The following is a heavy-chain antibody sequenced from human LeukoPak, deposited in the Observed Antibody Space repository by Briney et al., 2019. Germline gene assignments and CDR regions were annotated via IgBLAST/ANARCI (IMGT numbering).Heavy chain of an antibody. D-gene: IGHD3-10*01. CDR2: IRYDGSDR. J-gene: IGHJ6*03. CDR3: ARKIDYGSGSYSAGLEYYYYMDV. V-gene: IGHV3-30*02. CDR1: GFTFSSYW. Sequence: PGGSLRLSCAASGFTFSSYWMSWVRQAPGKGLEWVAYIRYDGSDRYYADSVKGRFTISRDNSKNTLYLQMNSLRVEDTAVYYCARKIDYGSGSYSAGLEYYYYMDVWGKGTTVTVSS.